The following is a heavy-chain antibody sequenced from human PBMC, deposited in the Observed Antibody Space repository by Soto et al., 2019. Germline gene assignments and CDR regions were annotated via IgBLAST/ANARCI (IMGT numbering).Heavy chain of an antibody. CDR1: GYSFTSYW. D-gene: IGHD3-22*01. CDR2: IYPGDSDT. J-gene: IGHJ4*02. V-gene: IGHV5-51*01. CDR3: ASRPYYDSSGYYYVGPYSDY. Sequence: PGESLKISCKGSGYSFTSYWIGWVRQMPGKGLEWMGIIYPGDSDTRYSPSFQGQVTISADKSISTAYLQWSSLKASDTAMYYCASRPYYDSSGYYYVGPYSDYWGQGTLVTVSS.